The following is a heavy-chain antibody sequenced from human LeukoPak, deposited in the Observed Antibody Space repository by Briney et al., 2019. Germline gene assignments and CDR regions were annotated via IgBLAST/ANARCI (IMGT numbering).Heavy chain of an antibody. V-gene: IGHV4-59*01. Sequence: SETLSLTCTVSGGSISSYYWSWVRQPPGKGLEWIGYIYYSGSTNYNPSLTSRVTISVDTSKNQFSLKLSSVTAADTAVYYCASSPELYCSSTGCQTYYYYGMDVWGQGTTVTVSS. CDR3: ASSPELYCSSTGCQTYYYYGMDV. D-gene: IGHD2-2*01. J-gene: IGHJ6*02. CDR1: GGSISSYY. CDR2: IYYSGST.